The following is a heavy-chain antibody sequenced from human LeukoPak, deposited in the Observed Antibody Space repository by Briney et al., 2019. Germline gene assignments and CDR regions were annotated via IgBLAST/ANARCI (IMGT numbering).Heavy chain of an antibody. Sequence: SETLSLTCTVSGGPISSGGYSWSWIRQHPGKGLEWIGYIYYSGSTYYNPSLKSRVTISVDTSKNQFSLKLSSVTAADTAVYYCARDRPRGWYYDSREGYGMDVWGQGTTVTVSS. J-gene: IGHJ6*02. CDR3: ARDRPRGWYYDSREGYGMDV. V-gene: IGHV4-31*03. CDR1: GGPISSGGYS. CDR2: IYYSGST. D-gene: IGHD3-22*01.